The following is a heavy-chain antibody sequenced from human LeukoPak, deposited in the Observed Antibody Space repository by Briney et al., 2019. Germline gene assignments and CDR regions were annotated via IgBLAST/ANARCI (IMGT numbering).Heavy chain of an antibody. J-gene: IGHJ6*03. Sequence: PGGSLRLSCAASGFTFSSYGMHWVRQAPGKGLEWVAFIRYDGSNKYYADSVKGRFTISRDNSKNTLYLQMNSLRAEDTAVYYCARVGGSYWDYYYYYMDVWGKGTTVTISS. CDR3: ARVGGSYWDYYYYYMDV. CDR1: GFTFSSYG. CDR2: IRYDGSNK. V-gene: IGHV3-30*02. D-gene: IGHD1-26*01.